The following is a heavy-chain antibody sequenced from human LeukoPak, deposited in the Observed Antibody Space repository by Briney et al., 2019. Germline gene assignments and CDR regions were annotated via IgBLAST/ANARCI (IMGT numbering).Heavy chain of an antibody. Sequence: SETLSLTCSVSGDSMSSYYWSWIRQPPGKGLGWIGYIYYSGATSYNPSLKSRVTISIDTSKNQFSLNLGSVTAADTAMYYCSRGGSYYRAMMWGQGTMVAVSS. V-gene: IGHV4-59*01. J-gene: IGHJ3*01. CDR2: IYYSGAT. D-gene: IGHD3-10*01. CDR1: GDSMSSYY. CDR3: SRGGSYYRAMM.